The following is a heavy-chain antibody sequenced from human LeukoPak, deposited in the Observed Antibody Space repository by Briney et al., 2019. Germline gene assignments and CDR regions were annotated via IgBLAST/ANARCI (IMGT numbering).Heavy chain of an antibody. Sequence: GGSLRLSCAASGFTFSSFSMNWVRQAPGKGLEWVSYISSSSNTIYYADSVKGRFTISRDNAKNSLYLHMNSLRAEDTAVYYCARPGSSGWYFDYWGQGTLVTVSS. CDR1: GFTFSSFS. V-gene: IGHV3-48*01. CDR3: ARPGSSGWYFDY. CDR2: ISSSSNTI. J-gene: IGHJ4*02. D-gene: IGHD6-19*01.